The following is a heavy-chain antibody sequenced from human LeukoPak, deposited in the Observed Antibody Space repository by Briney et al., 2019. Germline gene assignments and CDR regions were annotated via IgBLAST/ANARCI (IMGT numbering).Heavy chain of an antibody. CDR1: GYSIRSGYH. CDR3: ARKTWNYPFRVWFDP. J-gene: IGHJ5*02. Sequence: SETLSLTCSVSGYSIRSGYHWARFRQAPGKGLEWMGSIYQSGSTYDNLSLKSRVTLSVDTSRNQFSLKLSSVTAADTAVYYCARKTWNYPFRVWFDPWGQGTLVTVSS. CDR2: IYQSGST. V-gene: IGHV4-38-2*02. D-gene: IGHD1-7*01.